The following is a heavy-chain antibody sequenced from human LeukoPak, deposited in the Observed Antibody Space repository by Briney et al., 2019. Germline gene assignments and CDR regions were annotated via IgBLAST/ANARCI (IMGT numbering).Heavy chain of an antibody. Sequence: NPSETLSLTCTVSGGSVNSGSYYWSWIRQPPGKGLEWIGNISYSGSTNYNPSLKSRVTISVDTSKNRFSLKLSSVTAADTAVYYCARDSGILTGYYPYFDYWGQGTLVTVSS. D-gene: IGHD3-9*01. CDR3: ARDSGILTGYYPYFDY. CDR1: GGSVNSGSYY. CDR2: ISYSGST. V-gene: IGHV4-61*01. J-gene: IGHJ4*02.